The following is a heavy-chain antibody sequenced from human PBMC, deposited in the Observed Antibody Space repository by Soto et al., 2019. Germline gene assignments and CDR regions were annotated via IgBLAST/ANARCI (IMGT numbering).Heavy chain of an antibody. J-gene: IGHJ6*02. CDR2: IWYDGSNK. V-gene: IGHV3-33*01. CDR3: ARDREQLGGNYYYYGMDV. CDR1: GFTFSSYG. D-gene: IGHD6-6*01. Sequence: GSLRLSCAASGFTFSSYGMHWVRQAPGKGLEWVAVIWYDGSNKYYADSVKGRFTISRDNSKNTLYLQMNSLRAEDTAVYYCARDREQLGGNYYYYGMDVWGQGTTVTVSS.